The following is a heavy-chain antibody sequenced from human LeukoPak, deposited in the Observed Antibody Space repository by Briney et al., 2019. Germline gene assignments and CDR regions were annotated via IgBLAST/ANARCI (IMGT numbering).Heavy chain of an antibody. V-gene: IGHV3-66*02. J-gene: IGHJ3*02. Sequence: GGSLRLSCAASGLTVSSNYMGWVRQAPGKGLEWVSVVYGDGTTYYPDSVKGRFTISRDSSQNTLFLQLDSLRAEDTAVYYCARPFDRSAYAAFDIWGQGTMVTVSS. CDR1: GLTVSSNY. CDR3: ARPFDRSAYAAFDI. D-gene: IGHD3-22*01. CDR2: VYGDGTT.